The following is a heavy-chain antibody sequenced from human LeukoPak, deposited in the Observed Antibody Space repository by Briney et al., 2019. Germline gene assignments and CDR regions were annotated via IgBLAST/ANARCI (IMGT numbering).Heavy chain of an antibody. CDR2: IGAYNGNT. D-gene: IGHD1-26*01. J-gene: IGHJ3*02. Sequence: GASVKVSCKASGYTFTSYGISWVRQAPGQGLEWMGWIGAYNGNTNYAQKLQGRVTMTTDTSTSTAYMELRSLRSDDTAVYYCAREKVVGATVGDAFDIWGQGTMVTVSS. CDR3: AREKVVGATVGDAFDI. V-gene: IGHV1-18*01. CDR1: GYTFTSYG.